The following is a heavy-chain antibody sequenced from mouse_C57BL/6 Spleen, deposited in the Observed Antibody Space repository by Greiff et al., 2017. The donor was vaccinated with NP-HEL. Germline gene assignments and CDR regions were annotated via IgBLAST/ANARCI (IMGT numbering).Heavy chain of an antibody. CDR3: ARARSDYFDY. V-gene: IGHV1-81*01. CDR1: GYTFTSYG. CDR2: IYPRSGNT. Sequence: QVHVKQSGAELARPGASVKLSCKASGYTFTSYGISWVKQRTGQGLEWIGEIYPRSGNTYYNEKFKGKATLTADKSSSTAYMELRSLTSEDSAVYFCARARSDYFDYWGQGTTLTVSS. J-gene: IGHJ2*01.